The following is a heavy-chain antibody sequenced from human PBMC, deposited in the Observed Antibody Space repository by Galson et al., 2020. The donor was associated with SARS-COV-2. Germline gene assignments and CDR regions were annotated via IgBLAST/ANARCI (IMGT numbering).Heavy chain of an antibody. CDR1: GGSITSYY. CDR3: ARDLGSPPYYYYGMDV. J-gene: IGHJ6*02. D-gene: IGHD2-15*01. CDR2: IYYSGST. V-gene: IGHV4-59*13. Sequence: SETLSLTCTVSGGSITSYYWSWIRQPPGKGLEWIGYIYYSGSTNYNPSLKSRVTISVDTSKNQFSLKLSAVTAADTAVYYGARDLGSPPYYYYGMDVWGQGTTVTVSS.